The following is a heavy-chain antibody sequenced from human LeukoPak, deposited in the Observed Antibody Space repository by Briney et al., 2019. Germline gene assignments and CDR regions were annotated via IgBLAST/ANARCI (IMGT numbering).Heavy chain of an antibody. CDR3: ARRKEGIAAAFDY. CDR2: ISWNSGSI. CDR1: GFTFDDYA. D-gene: IGHD6-13*01. Sequence: GRSLRLSCAASGFTFDDYAMHWVRQAPGKGLEWVSGISWNSGSIGYADSVKGRFTISRDNAKNSLYLQMNSLRAEDMALYYCARRKEGIAAAFDYWGQGTLVTVSS. V-gene: IGHV3-9*03. J-gene: IGHJ4*02.